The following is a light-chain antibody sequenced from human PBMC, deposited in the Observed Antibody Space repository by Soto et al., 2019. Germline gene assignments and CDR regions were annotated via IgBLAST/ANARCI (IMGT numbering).Light chain of an antibody. CDR1: QSVTSNS. V-gene: IGKV3-20*01. CDR3: QQYGTSPCT. Sequence: EIVLTQSPDTLSLSSGERATLSCRASQSVTSNSLAWYQQRPGQAPRLLIYGTSSRATGIPDRFSGSGSGTDFTLIISRLEPEDFAMYYCQQYGTSPCTFGQGIRLEI. CDR2: GTS. J-gene: IGKJ2*02.